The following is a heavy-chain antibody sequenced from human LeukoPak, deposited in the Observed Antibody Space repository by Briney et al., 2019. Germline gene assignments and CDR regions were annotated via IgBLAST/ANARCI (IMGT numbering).Heavy chain of an antibody. J-gene: IGHJ4*02. V-gene: IGHV3-48*01. CDR1: GFTFSSYG. D-gene: IGHD1-20*01. Sequence: GGSLRLSCAASGFTFSSYGMHWVRQAPGKGLEWISYISDNGNSRYYADSVKGRFTISRDKDKNSLYLQMNSLRAEDTAVYFCASGGRYNWNYFDQWGQGTLVTVSS. CDR3: ASGGRYNWNYFDQ. CDR2: ISDNGNSR.